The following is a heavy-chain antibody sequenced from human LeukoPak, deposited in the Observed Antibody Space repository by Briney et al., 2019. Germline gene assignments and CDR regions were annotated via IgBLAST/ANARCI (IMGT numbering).Heavy chain of an antibody. CDR3: AKDRQWGIAVAPLGN. CDR1: GFTFSSYA. Sequence: GGSLRLSCAASGFTFSSYAMSWVRQAPGKGLDWVSEISGRGSSAFYPATVKGRFTISRNNSKSTLYLQKNSLRAEDTAVYFCAKDRQWGIAVAPLGNWGQGTPVTVSS. CDR2: ISGRGSSA. V-gene: IGHV3-23*01. D-gene: IGHD6-19*01. J-gene: IGHJ4*02.